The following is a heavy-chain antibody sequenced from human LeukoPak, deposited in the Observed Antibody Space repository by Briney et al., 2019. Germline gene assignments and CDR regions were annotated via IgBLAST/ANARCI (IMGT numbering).Heavy chain of an antibody. CDR3: ARRVVVTAQLRDGFDI. Sequence: PSQTLSLTCTVSGGSISSGSYYWSWIRQPPGKGLEWIGYIYYSGSTNYNPSLKSRVTISVDTSKNQFSLKLSSVTAADTAVYYCARRVVVTAQLRDGFDIWGQGTMVTVSS. D-gene: IGHD2-21*02. CDR2: IYYSGST. V-gene: IGHV4-61*01. CDR1: GGSISSGSYY. J-gene: IGHJ3*02.